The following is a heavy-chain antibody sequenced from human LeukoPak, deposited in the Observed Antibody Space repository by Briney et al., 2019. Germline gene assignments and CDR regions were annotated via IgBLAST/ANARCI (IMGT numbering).Heavy chain of an antibody. CDR2: ISSIGCT. CDR1: GDSFSTYH. Sequence: SETLSLTCTVSGDSFSTYHWSWLRQPPGKGLEWIGYISSIGCTSYNPSLKSRASFSVDTSKSHFSLRLTSVTAADTAVYFCARVGRGDHTWGSYYCDHWGQGTLVSVSS. CDR3: ARVGRGDHTWGSYYCDH. J-gene: IGHJ4*02. D-gene: IGHD3-16*01. V-gene: IGHV4-59*01.